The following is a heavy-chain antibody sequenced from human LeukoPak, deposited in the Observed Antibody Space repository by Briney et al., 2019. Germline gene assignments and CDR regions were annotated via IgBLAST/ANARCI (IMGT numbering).Heavy chain of an antibody. J-gene: IGHJ4*02. V-gene: IGHV7-4-1*02. D-gene: IGHD2-15*01. CDR2: INTNTGNP. CDR1: GYTFTSYA. Sequence: ASVKVSCKASGYTFTSYAMDWVRQAPGQGLEWMGWINTNTGNPTYAQGFTGRFVFSLDTSVSTAYLQISSLEAEDTAVYYCARDSEGGYCSGGSCYNEAYYFDYWGQGTLVTVSS. CDR3: ARDSEGGYCSGGSCYNEAYYFDY.